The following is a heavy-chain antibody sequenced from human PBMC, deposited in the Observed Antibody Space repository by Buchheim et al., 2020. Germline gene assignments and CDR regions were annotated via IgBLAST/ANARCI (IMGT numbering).Heavy chain of an antibody. CDR3: ARGIAVAGIYWYFDL. CDR1: GGSISSGGYS. Sequence: QLQLQESGSGLVKPSQTLSLTCAVSGGSISSGGYSWSWIRQPPGKGLEWIGSIYYSGSTYYNPSLKSRVTISVDTSKNQFSLKLSSVAAADTAVYYCARGIAVAGIYWYFDLWGRGTL. V-gene: IGHV4-30-2*03. D-gene: IGHD6-19*01. J-gene: IGHJ2*01. CDR2: IYYSGST.